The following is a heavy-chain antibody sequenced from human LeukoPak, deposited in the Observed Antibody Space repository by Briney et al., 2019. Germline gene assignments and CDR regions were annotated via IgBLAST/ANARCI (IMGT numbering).Heavy chain of an antibody. J-gene: IGHJ4*02. Sequence: SETLSLTCAVYGGSFSSYYWSWIRQPPGKGLEWIGYIYYSGSTNYNPSLKSRVTIPVDTSKNQFSLKLSSVTAADTAVYYCAVAVAVPYYFDYWGQGTLVTVSS. V-gene: IGHV4-59*01. CDR2: IYYSGST. CDR3: AVAVAVPYYFDY. CDR1: GGSFSSYY. D-gene: IGHD6-19*01.